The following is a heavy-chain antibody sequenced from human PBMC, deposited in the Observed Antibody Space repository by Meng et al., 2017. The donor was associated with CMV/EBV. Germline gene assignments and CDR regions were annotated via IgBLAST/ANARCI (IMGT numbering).Heavy chain of an antibody. V-gene: IGHV4-61*01. CDR1: GGSVSSGSYY. CDR2: IYYSGST. Sequence: SETLSLTCTVSGGSVSSGSYYWSWIRQPPGKGLEWTGYIYYSGSTNYNPSLKSRVTISVDTSKNQFSLKLSSVTAADTPVYYSARGVRTTGTYDFDYWGQGTLVTVSS. D-gene: IGHD1-1*01. J-gene: IGHJ4*02. CDR3: ARGVRTTGTYDFDY.